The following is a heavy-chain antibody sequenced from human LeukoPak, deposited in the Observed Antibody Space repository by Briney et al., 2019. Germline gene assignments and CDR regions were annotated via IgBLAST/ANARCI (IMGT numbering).Heavy chain of an antibody. D-gene: IGHD6-6*01. J-gene: IGHJ4*02. CDR1: GFTFSSYS. Sequence: GGSLRLSCAASGFTFSSYSMNWVRQAPGRGLEWVAVISYDGSNKYYADSVKGRFTISRDNAKNTLYLQMNSLRAEDTAVYYCARDSYSSSSDYWGQGTLVTVSS. CDR2: ISYDGSNK. V-gene: IGHV3-30*03. CDR3: ARDSYSSSSDY.